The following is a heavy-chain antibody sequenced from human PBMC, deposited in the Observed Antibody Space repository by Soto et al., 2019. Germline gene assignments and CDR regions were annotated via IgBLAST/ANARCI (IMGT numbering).Heavy chain of an antibody. CDR1: GLTFSSYG. CDR3: AKDMRPRRSGSYYGRDY. J-gene: IGHJ4*02. CDR2: ISYDGSNK. V-gene: IGHV3-30*18. D-gene: IGHD1-26*01. Sequence: PGGSLRLSCAASGLTFSSYGMHWVRQAPGKGLEWVAVISYDGSNKYYADSVKGRFTISRDNSKNTLYLQMNSLRAEDTAVYYCAKDMRPRRSGSYYGRDYWGQGTLVTV.